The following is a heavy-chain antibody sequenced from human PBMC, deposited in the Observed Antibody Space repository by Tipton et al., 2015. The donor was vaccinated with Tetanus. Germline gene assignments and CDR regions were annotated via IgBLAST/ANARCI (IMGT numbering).Heavy chain of an antibody. CDR1: GDSISSFY. Sequence: TLSLTCSVSGDSISSFYWSWIRQPAGKGLEWIGRIYTSGSTNYNPSLKSRVTMSVDTSKRQFSLKLNSVTAADTAVYYCARGWGSSWYHFGYWGQGILVTVSS. J-gene: IGHJ4*02. D-gene: IGHD6-13*01. CDR2: IYTSGST. CDR3: ARGWGSSWYHFGY. V-gene: IGHV4-4*07.